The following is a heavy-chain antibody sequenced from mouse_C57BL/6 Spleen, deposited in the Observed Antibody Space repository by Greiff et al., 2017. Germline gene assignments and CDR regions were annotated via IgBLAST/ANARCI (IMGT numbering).Heavy chain of an antibody. CDR3: ARDSSGPCFDY. D-gene: IGHD3-2*02. Sequence: QVQLQQPGAELVRPGTSVKLSCKASGYTFTSYWMTWVKQRPGQGLAWIGVIDPSDSYTNYNQKFKGKATLTVDTSSSTAYMQHSSLTSEDSAVYYCARDSSGPCFDYGGQGTTLTGSS. V-gene: IGHV1-59*01. CDR2: IDPSDSYT. CDR1: GYTFTSYW. J-gene: IGHJ2*01.